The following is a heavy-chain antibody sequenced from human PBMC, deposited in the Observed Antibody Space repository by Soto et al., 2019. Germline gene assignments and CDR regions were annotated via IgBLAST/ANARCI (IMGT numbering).Heavy chain of an antibody. CDR1: GFTFSSYG. D-gene: IGHD2-2*01. CDR2: IWYDGSNK. CDR3: ARVVPAAISYYYMDV. Sequence: GGSLRLSCAASGFTFSSYGMHWVRQAPGKGLEWVAVIWYDGSNKYYADSVKGRFTISRDNSKNTLYLQMNSLRAEDTAVYFFARVVPAAISYYYMDVWGKGTTVTVSS. J-gene: IGHJ6*03. V-gene: IGHV3-33*01.